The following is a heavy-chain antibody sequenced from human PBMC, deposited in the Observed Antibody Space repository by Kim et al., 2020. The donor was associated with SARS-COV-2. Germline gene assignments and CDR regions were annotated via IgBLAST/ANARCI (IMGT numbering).Heavy chain of an antibody. CDR2: IYYSGST. D-gene: IGHD4-17*01. Sequence: SETLSLTCTVSGGSISSSSYYWGWIRQPPGKGLEWIGSIYYSGSTYYNPSLKSRVTISVDTSKNQFSLKLSSVTAADTAVYYCAKRSRGDYGDYEGTQYNWFDPWGQGTLVTVSS. CDR1: GGSISSSSYY. CDR3: AKRSRGDYGDYEGTQYNWFDP. J-gene: IGHJ5*02. V-gene: IGHV4-39*01.